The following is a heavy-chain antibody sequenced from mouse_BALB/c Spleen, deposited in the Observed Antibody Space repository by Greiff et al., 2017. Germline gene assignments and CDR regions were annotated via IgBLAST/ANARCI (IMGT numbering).Heavy chain of an antibody. D-gene: IGHD1-1*01. Sequence: EVQVVESGTVLARPGASVKMSCKASGYSFTSYWMHWVKQRPGQGLEWIGAIYPGNSDTSYNQKFKGKAKLTAVTSASTAYMELSSLTNEDSAVYYCTTYGSSPRYFDVWGAGTTVTVSS. CDR2: IYPGNSDT. CDR3: TTYGSSPRYFDV. CDR1: GYSFTSYW. J-gene: IGHJ1*01. V-gene: IGHV1-5*01.